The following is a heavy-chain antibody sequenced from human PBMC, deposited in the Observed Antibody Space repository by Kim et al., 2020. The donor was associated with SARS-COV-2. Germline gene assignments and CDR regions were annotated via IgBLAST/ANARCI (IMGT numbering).Heavy chain of an antibody. J-gene: IGHJ4*02. V-gene: IGHV5-51*01. D-gene: IGHD2-15*01. Sequence: GESLQISCKGSGYSFTSYWIGWVRQMPGKGLEWMGIIYPGDSDTRYSPSFQGQVTISADKSISTAYLQWSSLKASDTAMYYCARAPLGYCSGGSCYGHFDYWGQGTLVTVSS. CDR2: IYPGDSDT. CDR1: GYSFTSYW. CDR3: ARAPLGYCSGGSCYGHFDY.